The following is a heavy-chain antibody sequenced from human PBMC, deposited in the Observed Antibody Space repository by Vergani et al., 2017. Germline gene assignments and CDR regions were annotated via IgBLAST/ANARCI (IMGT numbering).Heavy chain of an antibody. Sequence: QVQLQESGPGLLKPSQTLSPTCSVAGDSISSGNYYWNWIRQPAGKGLEWMGRIYSSGSTSYNPSIKSRITMSLDTSKNQFSLSLSSVTAADTAVYYCARGTFLHAFHNWGQGTVVTVSS. CDR1: GDSISSGNYY. CDR3: ARGTFLHAFHN. J-gene: IGHJ3*02. CDR2: IYSSGST. D-gene: IGHD1-26*01. V-gene: IGHV4-61*02.